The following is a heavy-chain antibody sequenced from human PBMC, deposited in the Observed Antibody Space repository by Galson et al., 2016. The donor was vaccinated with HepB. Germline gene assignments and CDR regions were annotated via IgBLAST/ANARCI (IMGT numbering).Heavy chain of an antibody. J-gene: IGHJ4*02. Sequence: CAISGDSVSSNSAGWYWIRQSPSRGLEWLGRTYYRSKWHFDYAESVKSRITINPDTAKNQFSLQLNSVTPEDTAIYYCARSYLLGRGFGSWGTGTLVTVSS. CDR3: ARSYLLGRGFGS. CDR2: TYYRSKWHF. D-gene: IGHD7-27*01. CDR1: GDSVSSNSAG. V-gene: IGHV6-1*01.